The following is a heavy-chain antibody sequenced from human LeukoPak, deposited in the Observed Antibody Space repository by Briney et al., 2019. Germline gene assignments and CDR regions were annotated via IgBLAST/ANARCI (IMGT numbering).Heavy chain of an antibody. CDR2: MNPNSGNT. CDR3: ARLSVTTDYYYYYVDV. V-gene: IGHV1-8*01. Sequence: ASVKVSCKASGYTFTSYDINWVRQATGQGLEWMGWMNPNSGNTGYAQKFQGRVTMTRNTSISTAYMELSSLRSEDTAVYYCARLSVTTDYYYYYVDVWGKGTTVTVSS. CDR1: GYTFTSYD. D-gene: IGHD4-17*01. J-gene: IGHJ6*03.